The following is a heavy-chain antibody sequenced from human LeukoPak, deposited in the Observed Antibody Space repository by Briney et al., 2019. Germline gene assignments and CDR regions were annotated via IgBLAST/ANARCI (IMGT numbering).Heavy chain of an antibody. CDR2: ISRSGGST. D-gene: IGHD3/OR15-3a*01. V-gene: IGHV3-23*01. CDR3: AKARTSHYYYYYGMDV. CDR1: GFTFSSYG. Sequence: GGSLRLSCAASGFTFSSYGMHWVRQAPGKGLEWVSVISRSGGSTYYADSVKGRFTISRDNSRDTLYLQMNSLRAEDTAVYYCAKARTSHYYYYYGMDVWGQGTTVTVSS. J-gene: IGHJ6*02.